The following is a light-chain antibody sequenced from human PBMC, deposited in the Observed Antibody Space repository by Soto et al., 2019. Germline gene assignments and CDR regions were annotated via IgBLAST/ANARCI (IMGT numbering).Light chain of an antibody. Sequence: QSVLTQPPSASGSPGQSVTISCTGTSSNVGAYNYVSWYQQHPGKAPKLMTYEVTKRPSGVPDRVSGSKSGSTASLTVSGLQAEDEADYYCSSWTGNNFVVFGGGTKLTVL. CDR3: SSWTGNNFVV. V-gene: IGLV2-8*01. J-gene: IGLJ2*01. CDR2: EVT. CDR1: SSNVGAYNY.